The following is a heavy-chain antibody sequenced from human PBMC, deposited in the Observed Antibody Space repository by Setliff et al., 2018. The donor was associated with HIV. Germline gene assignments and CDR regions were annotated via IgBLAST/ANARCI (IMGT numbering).Heavy chain of an antibody. D-gene: IGHD2-2*01. CDR3: AKEDQRVTSVDY. Sequence: PGGSLRLSCAASGFTFDDYGMSWVRQAPGKGLEWVSRIDSDGSDTNYADSVKGRFTISRDNSKNTLFLQMNSLRSEDTAVYYCAKEDQRVTSVDYWGQGTPVTVSS. CDR2: IDSDGSDT. J-gene: IGHJ4*02. V-gene: IGHV3-NL1*01. CDR1: GFTFDDYG.